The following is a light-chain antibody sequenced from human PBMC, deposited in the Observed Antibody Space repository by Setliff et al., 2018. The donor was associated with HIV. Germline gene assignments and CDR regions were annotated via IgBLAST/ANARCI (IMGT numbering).Light chain of an antibody. CDR1: SSDVGGYKL. Sequence: QSALAQPASVSGSPGQSITISCTGTSSDVGGYKLVSWYQQYPGKAPKLLISEVSQRPSGVSSRFSASKSGNTASLTISGLQPEDEADYYCSSYAGNNNYVFGTGTKVTVL. CDR3: SSYAGNNNYV. CDR2: EVS. J-gene: IGLJ1*01. V-gene: IGLV2-23*02.